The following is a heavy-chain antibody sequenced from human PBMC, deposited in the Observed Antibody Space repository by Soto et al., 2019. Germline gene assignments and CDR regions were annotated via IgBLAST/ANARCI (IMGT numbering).Heavy chain of an antibody. Sequence: PSETLSLTCTVSGGSISSGGYYWSWIRQHPGKGLEWIGYIYYSGSTYYNPSLKSRVTISVDTSKNQFSLKLSSVAAADTAVYYCARVSGTFGGVIVIPEYNYYYGMDVWGQGTTVTVSS. CDR3: ARVSGTFGGVIVIPEYNYYYGMDV. CDR1: GGSISSGGYY. CDR2: IYYSGST. J-gene: IGHJ6*02. V-gene: IGHV4-31*03. D-gene: IGHD3-16*02.